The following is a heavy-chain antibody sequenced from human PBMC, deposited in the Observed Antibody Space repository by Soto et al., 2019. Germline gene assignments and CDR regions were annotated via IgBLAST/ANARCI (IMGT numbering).Heavy chain of an antibody. CDR1: GVSIHNSHSF. Sequence: PSETLSLTCTVSGVSIHNSHSFWAWIRQPPGKGLQLIASVYHNGGAHYNSSLKSRVTISVDTANNQVSLRMRSLTAADTAIYYCGRVVEGATRHTDPDSWGQGILVTVSS. CDR3: GRVVEGATRHTDPDS. J-gene: IGHJ5*01. CDR2: VYHNGGA. D-gene: IGHD2-21*01. V-gene: IGHV4-39*01.